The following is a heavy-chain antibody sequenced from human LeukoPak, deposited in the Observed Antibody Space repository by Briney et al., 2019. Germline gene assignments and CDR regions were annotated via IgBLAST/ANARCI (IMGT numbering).Heavy chain of an antibody. V-gene: IGHV4-34*01. CDR1: GGSVRDNY. CDR2: IHHSGST. D-gene: IGHD3-22*01. CDR3: ARGVYYYDSSGYYQGGAFDI. J-gene: IGHJ3*02. Sequence: SETLSLTCAVYGGSVRDNYWSWIRQPPGKGLEWIGEIHHSGSTKYNPSLKSRVTISLDTSKNQFSLKLSSVTAADTAVYYCARGVYYYDSSGYYQGGAFDIWGQGTMVTVSS.